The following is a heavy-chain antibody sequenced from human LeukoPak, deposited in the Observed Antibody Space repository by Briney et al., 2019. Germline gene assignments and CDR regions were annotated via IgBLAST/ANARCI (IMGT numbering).Heavy chain of an antibody. CDR1: GYTLTELS. J-gene: IGHJ4*02. Sequence: GASVKVSCKVSGYTLTELSMHWVRQAPGKGLEWMGGFDPEDGETIYAQKFQGRVTMTEDTSTDTAYMELSSLRSEDTAVYYCATDPWYSGSYNYWGQGTLVTVSS. CDR2: FDPEDGET. CDR3: ATDPWYSGSYNY. V-gene: IGHV1-24*01. D-gene: IGHD1-26*01.